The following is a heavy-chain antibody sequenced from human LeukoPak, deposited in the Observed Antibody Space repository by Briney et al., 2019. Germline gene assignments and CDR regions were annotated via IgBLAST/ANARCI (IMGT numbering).Heavy chain of an antibody. V-gene: IGHV1-8*03. J-gene: IGHJ4*02. D-gene: IGHD3-22*01. Sequence: ASVKVSCKASGYTFTSYDINWVRQATGQGLEWMGWMNPNSGNTGYAQKFQGRVTITRNTSISTAYMELSSLRSEDTAVYYCARDYYDSSGSLDDWGQGTLVTVSS. CDR1: GYTFTSYD. CDR2: MNPNSGNT. CDR3: ARDYYDSSGSLDD.